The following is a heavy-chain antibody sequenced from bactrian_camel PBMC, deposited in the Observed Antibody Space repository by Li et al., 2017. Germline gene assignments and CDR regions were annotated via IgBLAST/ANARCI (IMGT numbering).Heavy chain of an antibody. CDR3: AADYGECTVASSDLRMVDY. CDR2: IDTDGAT. V-gene: IGHV3S53*01. Sequence: LVESGGGLVQPGGSLRLSCAASGDMLRTYCMGWFRQPPGKEREGVASIDTDGATKYASAVKGRFTVAKDNAKNTLYLQMNSLKPEDTALYFSAADYGECTVASSDLRMVDYWGQGTQVTVS. J-gene: IGHJ4*01. D-gene: IGHD6*01. CDR1: GDMLRTYC.